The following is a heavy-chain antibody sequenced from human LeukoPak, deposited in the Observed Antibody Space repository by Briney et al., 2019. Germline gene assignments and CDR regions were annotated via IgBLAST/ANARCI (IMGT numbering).Heavy chain of an antibody. D-gene: IGHD3-16*01. CDR3: AKDKFGGGIKTGTFDY. J-gene: IGHJ4*02. CDR1: GFTFSSYA. Sequence: PGRSLRLSCAASGFTFSSYAMHWVRQAPGKGLEWVAVISYDGSNKYYADSVKGRFTISRDNSKNTVYLQMNSLRAEDTAVYYCAKDKFGGGIKTGTFDYWGQGTLVTVSS. V-gene: IGHV3-30*04. CDR2: ISYDGSNK.